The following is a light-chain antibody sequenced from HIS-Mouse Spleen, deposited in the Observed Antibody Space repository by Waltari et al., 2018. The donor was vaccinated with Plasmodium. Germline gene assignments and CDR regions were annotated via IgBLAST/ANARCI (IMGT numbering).Light chain of an antibody. V-gene: IGLV2-14*03. CDR2: DVS. J-gene: IGLJ1*01. CDR3: SSYTSSSTLV. Sequence: QSALTQPASVSGSPGQSIPISCTGTSGDVGGYTYVSWYQQPPGKAPKLMIYDVSNRPSGVSNRFSGSKSGNTASLTISGLQAEDEADYYCSSYTSSSTLVFGTGTKVTVL. CDR1: SGDVGGYTY.